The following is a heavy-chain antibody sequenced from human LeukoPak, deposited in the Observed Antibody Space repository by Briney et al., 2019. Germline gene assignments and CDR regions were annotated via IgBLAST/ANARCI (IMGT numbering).Heavy chain of an antibody. J-gene: IGHJ4*02. Sequence: GGSLRLSCAASGFTFSSYAMPWVRQAPGKGLEWVAVISYDGSNKYYADSVKGRFTISRDNSKNTLYLQMNSLRAEDTAVYYCARDVSWGSGIDYWGQGTLVTVSS. CDR2: ISYDGSNK. D-gene: IGHD7-27*01. CDR1: GFTFSSYA. CDR3: ARDVSWGSGIDY. V-gene: IGHV3-30-3*01.